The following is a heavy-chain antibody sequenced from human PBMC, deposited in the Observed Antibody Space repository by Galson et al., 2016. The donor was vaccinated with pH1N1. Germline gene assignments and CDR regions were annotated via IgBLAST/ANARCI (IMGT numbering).Heavy chain of an antibody. CDR1: GYSISSAFN. Sequence: ETLSLTCAVSGYSISSAFNWGWIRQSPGKGLGWIGSIYYSGTTYYNPSLTSRVIISLDTSRNQFSLKLNSATAADTAVYYCVRQSGKYSFGYDYFDYWGPGTLVIVSS. V-gene: IGHV4-38-2*01. CDR2: IYYSGTT. CDR3: VRQSGKYSFGYDYFDY. D-gene: IGHD5-18*01. J-gene: IGHJ4*02.